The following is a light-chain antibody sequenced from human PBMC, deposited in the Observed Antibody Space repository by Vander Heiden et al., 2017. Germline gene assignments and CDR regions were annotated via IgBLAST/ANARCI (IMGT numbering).Light chain of an antibody. CDR3: QQYNYQPYT. J-gene: IGKJ2*01. CDR1: HRIDNW. CDR2: EAS. V-gene: IGKV1-5*01. Sequence: DIQMTQSPSTLSASVGDRVTVTCRASHRIDNWLAWYQQKPGKAPKLLIYEASSLESGVPSRFSGSVSGTDFTLTISSLQPDDFATYYCQQYNYQPYTFGQGTKLEIK.